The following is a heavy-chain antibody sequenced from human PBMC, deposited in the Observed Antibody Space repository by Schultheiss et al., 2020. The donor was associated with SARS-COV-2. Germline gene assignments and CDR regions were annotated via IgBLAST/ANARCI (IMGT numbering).Heavy chain of an antibody. CDR1: GGSISSSSYY. Sequence: SETLSLTCTVSGGSISSSSYYWGWIRQPPGKGLEWIGRIYTSGSTNYNPSLKSRVTMSVDTSKNQFSLKLSSVTAADTAVYYCARGGFLEWLPYYYMDVWGQGTTVTVSS. CDR3: ARGGFLEWLPYYYMDV. V-gene: IGHV4-39*07. D-gene: IGHD3-3*01. J-gene: IGHJ6*03. CDR2: IYTSGST.